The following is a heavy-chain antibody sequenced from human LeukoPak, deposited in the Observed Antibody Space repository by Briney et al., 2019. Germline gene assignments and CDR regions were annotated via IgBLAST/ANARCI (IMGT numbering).Heavy chain of an antibody. V-gene: IGHV4-34*01. Sequence: SETLSLTCAVYGGSFSGYYWSWIRQPPGKGLEWIGEINHSGSTNYNPSLKSRVTISVDTSKNQFSLKLSSVTAADTAVYYCARIRTYYYDSSLPDYFDYWGQGTLVTVSS. D-gene: IGHD3-22*01. CDR3: ARIRTYYYDSSLPDYFDY. CDR2: INHSGST. CDR1: GGSFSGYY. J-gene: IGHJ4*02.